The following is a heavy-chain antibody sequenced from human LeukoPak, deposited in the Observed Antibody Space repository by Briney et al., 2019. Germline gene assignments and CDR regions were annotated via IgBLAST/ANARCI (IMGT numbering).Heavy chain of an antibody. Sequence: SETLSLTCAVYGGSFSGYYWSWIRQPPGKGLEWIGEINHSGSTNYNPSLKSRVTISVDTAKNQFSLELSSVTAADTAVYYCARLNTAMVPYYFDYWGQGTLVTVSS. V-gene: IGHV4-34*01. D-gene: IGHD5-18*01. J-gene: IGHJ4*02. CDR1: GGSFSGYY. CDR3: ARLNTAMVPYYFDY. CDR2: INHSGST.